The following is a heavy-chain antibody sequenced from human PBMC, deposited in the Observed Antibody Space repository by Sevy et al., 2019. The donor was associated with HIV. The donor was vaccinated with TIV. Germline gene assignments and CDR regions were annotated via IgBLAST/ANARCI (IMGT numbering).Heavy chain of an antibody. Sequence: GGSLRLSCAASGFTFSGYAMSWVRQAPGKGLEWVSAISGKGGSTPYADSVEGRFTISRDNSKNTLYLQMNSLRAEDTAVYYCAKTINSGGGVVPAANYYYYGMDVWGQGTTVTVSS. D-gene: IGHD2-2*01. CDR2: ISGKGGST. CDR1: GFTFSGYA. CDR3: AKTINSGGGVVPAANYYYYGMDV. J-gene: IGHJ6*02. V-gene: IGHV3-23*01.